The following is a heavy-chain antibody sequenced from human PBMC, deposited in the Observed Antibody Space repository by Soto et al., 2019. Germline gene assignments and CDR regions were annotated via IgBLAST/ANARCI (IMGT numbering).Heavy chain of an antibody. J-gene: IGHJ5*02. CDR3: ARDQEAYCSSTSCYGFDP. CDR2: IYTSGST. Sequence: QVQLQESGPGLVKPSETLSLTCTVSGGSISSYYWSWIRQPAGKGLEWIGRIYTSGSTNYNPYLKSRVTMSVDTSKNQFSLKLSSVTAAETAVYYCARDQEAYCSSTSCYGFDPWGQGTLVTVSS. V-gene: IGHV4-4*07. D-gene: IGHD2-2*01. CDR1: GGSISSYY.